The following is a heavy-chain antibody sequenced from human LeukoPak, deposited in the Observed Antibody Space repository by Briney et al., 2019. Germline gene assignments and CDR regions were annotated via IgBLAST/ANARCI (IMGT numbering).Heavy chain of an antibody. Sequence: SETLSLTCTVSGGSISSGGYYWSWIRQHPGKGLEWIGYIYYSGSTYYNPSLKSRVTISVDTSKNQFSLRLSSVTAADTAVYYCARFGGYSYRDWGQGTLVTVSS. CDR2: IYYSGST. V-gene: IGHV4-31*03. J-gene: IGHJ4*02. CDR1: GGSISSGGYY. CDR3: ARFGGYSYRD. D-gene: IGHD5-18*01.